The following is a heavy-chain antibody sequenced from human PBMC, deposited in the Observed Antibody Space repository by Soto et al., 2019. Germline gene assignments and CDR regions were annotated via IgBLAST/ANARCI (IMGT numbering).Heavy chain of an antibody. CDR3: AKERGIVVPFGLDV. Sequence: EVQLLESGGGLVQPGGSLRLSCAASGFTFRNYALSWVRQAPGKGLEWVSGTTGSGDHTYYADSVKGRFTISKDNSKNTLYLQMNTLRAEDTAVYYCAKERGIVVPFGLDVWVQGTTVTVSS. CDR1: GFTFRNYA. CDR2: TTGSGDHT. D-gene: IGHD3-16*01. J-gene: IGHJ6*02. V-gene: IGHV3-23*01.